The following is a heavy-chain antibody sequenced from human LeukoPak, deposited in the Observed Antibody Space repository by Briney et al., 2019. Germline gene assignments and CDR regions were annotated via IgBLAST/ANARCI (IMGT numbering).Heavy chain of an antibody. D-gene: IGHD5-18*01. J-gene: IGHJ4*02. Sequence: GRSLRLSCAASGFTFDDYAMHWVRQAPGKGLEWVSGISWNSGSIGYADSVKGRFTISRDNAKNSLYLQMNSLRAEDTALYYCVKDATTLVKYFDYWGQGTLVTVSS. CDR3: VKDATTLVKYFDY. CDR2: ISWNSGSI. V-gene: IGHV3-9*01. CDR1: GFTFDDYA.